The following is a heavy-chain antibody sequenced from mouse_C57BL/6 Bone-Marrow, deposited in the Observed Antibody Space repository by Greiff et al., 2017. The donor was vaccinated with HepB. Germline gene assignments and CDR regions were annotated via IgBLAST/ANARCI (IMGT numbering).Heavy chain of an antibody. CDR1: GFNFKDDY. J-gene: IGHJ2*01. CDR2: IDPENGDT. D-gene: IGHD3-2*02. CDR3: TTWTAQADY. Sequence: EVQLQQSGAELVRPGASVKLSCTASGFNFKDDYMHWVKQRPEQGLEWIGWIDPENGDTEYASKFQGKATITADTSSNTAYLQLSSLTSEDTAVYYCTTWTAQADYWGQGTTLTVSS. V-gene: IGHV14-4*01.